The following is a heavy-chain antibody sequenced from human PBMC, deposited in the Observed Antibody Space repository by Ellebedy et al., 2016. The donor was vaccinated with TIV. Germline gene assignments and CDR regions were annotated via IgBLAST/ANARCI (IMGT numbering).Heavy chain of an antibody. Sequence: SGPTLVKPTQTLTLTCTFSGFSLSTSGVGVGWIRQPPGKALEWLAVIYWNDDKRYSPSLKSRLTITKDTSKNQVVLTVTNMDPVDTATYYCAHLPHYDSGSNAFAIWGQGTMVTVSS. J-gene: IGHJ3*02. CDR3: AHLPHYDSGSNAFAI. D-gene: IGHD3-10*01. CDR2: IYWNDDK. CDR1: GFSLSTSGVG. V-gene: IGHV2-5*01.